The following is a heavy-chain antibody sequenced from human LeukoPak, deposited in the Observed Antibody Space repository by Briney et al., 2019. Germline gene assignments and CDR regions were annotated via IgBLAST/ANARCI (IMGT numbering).Heavy chain of an antibody. J-gene: IGHJ5*02. CDR3: ARGSIVVVPAAMAWFDP. D-gene: IGHD2-2*01. CDR2: IYYSGST. V-gene: IGHV4-31*03. Sequence: PSETLSLTCTVSGGSISSGGYYWSWIRQHPGKGLEWIGYIYYSGSTYYNPSLKSRVTISVDTSKNQFSLKLSSVTAADTAVYYCARGSIVVVPAAMAWFDPWGQGTLVTASS. CDR1: GGSISSGGYY.